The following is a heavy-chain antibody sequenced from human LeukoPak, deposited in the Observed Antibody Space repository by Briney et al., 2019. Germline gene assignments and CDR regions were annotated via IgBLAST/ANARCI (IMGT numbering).Heavy chain of an antibody. J-gene: IGHJ6*04. CDR1: GGTFSSYA. Sequence: ASVKVSCKASGGTFSSYAISWVRQAPGQGLEWMGGIILIFGTANYAQKFQGRVTITADESTSTAYMELSSLRSEDTAVYYCARGAGGVATRNYYYYGMDVWGKGTTVTVSS. D-gene: IGHD5-12*01. CDR3: ARGAGGVATRNYYYYGMDV. V-gene: IGHV1-69*01. CDR2: IILIFGTA.